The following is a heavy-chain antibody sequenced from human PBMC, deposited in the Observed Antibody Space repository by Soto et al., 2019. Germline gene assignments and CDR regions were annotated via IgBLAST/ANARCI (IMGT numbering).Heavy chain of an antibody. D-gene: IGHD3-9*01. CDR1: GGSISSGGYS. Sequence: PSETLSLTCAVSGGSISSGGYSWSWIRQPPGKGLEWIGYIYHSGSTYYNPSLKSRVTISVDTSKNQFSLKLSSVTAADTAVYYCARRSTSENYDILTGYPPGQFDPWGQGTLVTVSS. CDR2: IYHSGST. CDR3: ARRSTSENYDILTGYPPGQFDP. V-gene: IGHV4-30-2*03. J-gene: IGHJ5*02.